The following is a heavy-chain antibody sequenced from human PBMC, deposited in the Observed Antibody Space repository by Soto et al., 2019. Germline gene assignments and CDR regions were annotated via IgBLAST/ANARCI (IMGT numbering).Heavy chain of an antibody. V-gene: IGHV2-26*01. CDR1: GFSLSKARMG. CDR2: IFWDDER. J-gene: IGHJ4*02. CDR3: ARALREELPIYYFDS. Sequence: SGPTLVNPTETLTLTCTVSGFSLSKARMGVSWIRQPPGKALEWLAHIFWDDERSYNTSLKSRLTISRDTSKSQVVLTMTNVDPVDTGTYFCARALREELPIYYFDSWGQGTLVTVSS. D-gene: IGHD1-7*01.